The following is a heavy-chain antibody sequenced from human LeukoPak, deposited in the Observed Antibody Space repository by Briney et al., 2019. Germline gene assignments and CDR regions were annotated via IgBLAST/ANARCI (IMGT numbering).Heavy chain of an antibody. D-gene: IGHD5-24*01. V-gene: IGHV3-74*01. J-gene: IGHJ5*02. Sequence: GGSLRLSCAASGFTFSSYWMHWVRQAPGKGLVWVSRINSDGTSTSYADSAKGRFTISRDNAKNTLYLQMNSLRAEDTAVYYCARAREMATNHNADTWGQGTLATVSS. CDR2: INSDGTST. CDR3: ARAREMATNHNADT. CDR1: GFTFSSYW.